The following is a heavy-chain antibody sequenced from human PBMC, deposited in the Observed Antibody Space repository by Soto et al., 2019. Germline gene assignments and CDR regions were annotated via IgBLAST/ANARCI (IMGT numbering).Heavy chain of an antibody. V-gene: IGHV3-53*01. CDR2: IWSAGLT. CDR3: ARELTPDL. Sequence: PGGSLRLSCAASGFTVSSKYMSWVRQAPGKGLEWVSIIWSAGLTYYADSVRGRFTISRDISKNILFLRMNNLRAEDSAIYYCARELTPDLWGQGTLVTVSS. CDR1: GFTVSSKY. J-gene: IGHJ5*02.